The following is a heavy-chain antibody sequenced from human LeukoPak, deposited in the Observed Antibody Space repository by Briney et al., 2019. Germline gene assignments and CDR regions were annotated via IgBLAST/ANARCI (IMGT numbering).Heavy chain of an antibody. CDR3: AKDPTMIVVVIPDY. CDR1: GGSISSYY. D-gene: IGHD3-22*01. V-gene: IGHV4-59*01. Sequence: PSETLSLTCTVSGGSISSYYWSWIRQPPGKGLEWIGYIYYSGSTNYNPSLKSRVTISVDTSKNQFPLKLSSVTAADTAVYYCAKDPTMIVVVIPDYWGQGTLVTVSS. J-gene: IGHJ4*02. CDR2: IYYSGST.